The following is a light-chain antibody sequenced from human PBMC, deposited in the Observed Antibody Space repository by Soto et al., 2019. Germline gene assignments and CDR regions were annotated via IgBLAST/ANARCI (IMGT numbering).Light chain of an antibody. CDR1: HDINNY. V-gene: IGKV1-9*01. Sequence: DIQWTQSPSFLSVSVGDRVTITCRARHDINNYLAWYQQKPGKAPKLLTFVASTLQSGVPSRFSGSVSETEFTLTISSLKPEDFATYHCQNLYNCPSTFVPGTRVEIK. CDR2: VAS. J-gene: IGKJ3*01. CDR3: QNLYNCPST.